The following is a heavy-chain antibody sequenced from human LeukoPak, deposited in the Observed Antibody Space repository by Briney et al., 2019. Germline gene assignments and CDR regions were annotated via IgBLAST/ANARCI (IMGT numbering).Heavy chain of an antibody. CDR3: ARVISPATMIVVVGDY. V-gene: IGHV4-30-4*01. Sequence: SETLSLTCTVSGGSISSGDYYWSWIRQPPGKGLEWIGYIYYSGSTYYNPSLKSRVTISVDTSKNQFSLKLSSVTAADTAVYYCARVISPATMIVVVGDYWGQGTLVTVSS. D-gene: IGHD3-22*01. CDR1: GGSISSGDYY. J-gene: IGHJ4*02. CDR2: IYYSGST.